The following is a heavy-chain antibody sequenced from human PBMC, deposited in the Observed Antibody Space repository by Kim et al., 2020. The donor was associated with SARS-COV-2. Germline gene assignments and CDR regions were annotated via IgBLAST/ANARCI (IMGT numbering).Heavy chain of an antibody. CDR2: IIPIFGTA. CDR1: GGTFSSYA. V-gene: IGHV1-69*13. D-gene: IGHD6-6*01. J-gene: IGHJ6*02. CDR3: ARAYSSSVIPEWYGMDV. Sequence: SVKVSCKASGGTFSSYAISWVRQAPGQGLEWMGGIIPIFGTANYAQKFQGRVTITADESTSTAYMELSSLRSEDTAVYYCARAYSSSVIPEWYGMDVWGQGTTVTVSS.